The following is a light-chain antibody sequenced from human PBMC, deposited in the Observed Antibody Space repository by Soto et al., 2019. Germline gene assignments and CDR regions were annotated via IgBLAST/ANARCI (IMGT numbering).Light chain of an antibody. Sequence: QINQISFPLVASVGNRVHIPFPGRQGHYNFLNWYHQKPGKAPNLPIYDATNLESGVPSRFNGSGSGTHFTLTISSLQPEDTATYYCQQYDNLPLTFGPGTKVEIK. V-gene: IGKV1-33*01. J-gene: IGKJ3*01. CDR1: QGHYNF. CDR3: QQYDNLPLT. CDR2: DAT.